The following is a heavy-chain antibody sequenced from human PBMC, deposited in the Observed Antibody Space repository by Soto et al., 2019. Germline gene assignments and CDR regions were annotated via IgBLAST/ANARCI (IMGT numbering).Heavy chain of an antibody. CDR3: ARILIIGTTRGPYFDY. D-gene: IGHD1-20*01. V-gene: IGHV3-21*01. CDR1: GFTFSSYT. CDR2: ISSSSSYI. Sequence: SGGSLRLSCAASGFTFSSYTMNWVRQAPGKGLEWVSSISSSSSYIYYADSVKGRFTISRDNAKNSLYLQMNGLRAEDTAVYYCARILIIGTTRGPYFDYWGQGTLVTVSS. J-gene: IGHJ4*02.